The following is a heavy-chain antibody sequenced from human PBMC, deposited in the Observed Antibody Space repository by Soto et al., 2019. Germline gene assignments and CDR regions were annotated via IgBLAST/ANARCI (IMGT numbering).Heavy chain of an antibody. J-gene: IGHJ4*02. CDR1: GFTFSSYG. D-gene: IGHD4-17*01. V-gene: IGHV3-30*18. Sequence: QVQLVESGGGVVQPGRSLRLSCAASGFTFSSYGMHWVRQAPGKGLEWVAVISYDGSNKYYADSVKGRFTISRDNSKNTLYLQMNSLRAEDTAVYYCAKSGGRWLQLAFDYWGQGTLVTVSS. CDR3: AKSGGRWLQLAFDY. CDR2: ISYDGSNK.